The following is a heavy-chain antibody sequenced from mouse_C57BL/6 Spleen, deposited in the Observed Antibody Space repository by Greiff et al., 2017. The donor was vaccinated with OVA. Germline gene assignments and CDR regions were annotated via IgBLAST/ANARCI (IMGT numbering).Heavy chain of an antibody. J-gene: IGHJ4*01. D-gene: IGHD1-1*01. V-gene: IGHV3-8*01. CDR3: ARGYYGSSYDYAMDY. Sequence: EVHLVESGPGLAKPSQTLSLTCSVTGYSITSDYWNWIRKFPGNKLEYMGYISYSGSTYYNPSLKSRISITRDTSKNQYYLQLNSVTTEDTATYYCARGYYGSSYDYAMDYWGQGTSVTVSS. CDR2: ISYSGST. CDR1: GYSITSDY.